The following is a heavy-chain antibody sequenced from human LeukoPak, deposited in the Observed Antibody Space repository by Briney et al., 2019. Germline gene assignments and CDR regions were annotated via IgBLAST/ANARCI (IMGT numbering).Heavy chain of an antibody. D-gene: IGHD2-8*01. CDR2: IKRAEKVE. J-gene: IGHJ5*02. Sequence: PGGSLRLSCAASGFILRFSEMNGVRQAPGKGGEGVAHIKRAEKVEYNIDSVRGRFTMSRDNAKDLLYLQMNSLRDEDTAVYYCARDTVNGPFVISLDLWGQGVLVTVSS. CDR1: GFILRFSE. CDR3: ARDTVNGPFVISLDL. V-gene: IGHV3-7*01.